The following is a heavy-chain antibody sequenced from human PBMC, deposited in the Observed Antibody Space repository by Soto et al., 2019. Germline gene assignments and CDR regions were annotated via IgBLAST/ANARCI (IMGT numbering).Heavy chain of an antibody. Sequence: EVQLVESGGGLVQPGGSLRLSCAASGFTVSNNYMCWVRQAPGKGLEWVSLIYSGGVTHYADSVRGRFTISRDNSRNTLYLQMNSLRADDTAVYYCAKRGTTVTTSLWYWGQGTLGTVSS. CDR2: IYSGGVT. V-gene: IGHV3-66*01. J-gene: IGHJ4*02. CDR3: AKRGTTVTTSLWY. D-gene: IGHD4-17*01. CDR1: GFTVSNNY.